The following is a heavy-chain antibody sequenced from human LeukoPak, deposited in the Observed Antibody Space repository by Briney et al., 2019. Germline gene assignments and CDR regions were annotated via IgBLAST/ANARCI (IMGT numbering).Heavy chain of an antibody. CDR2: INPNSGGT. CDR1: GYNFTSYT. D-gene: IGHD6-19*01. CDR3: ASLSSSGWSDYFDY. V-gene: IGHV1-2*02. J-gene: IGHJ4*02. Sequence: ASVKVSCKASGYNFTSYTISWVRQAPGQGLEWMGWINPNSGGTNYAQKFQGRVTMTRDTSISTAYMELSRLRSDDTAVYYCASLSSSGWSDYFDYWGQGTLVTVSS.